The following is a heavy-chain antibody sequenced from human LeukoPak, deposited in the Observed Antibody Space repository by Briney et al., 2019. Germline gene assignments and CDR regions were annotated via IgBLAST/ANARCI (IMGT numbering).Heavy chain of an antibody. D-gene: IGHD4/OR15-4a*01. CDR2: ISGSGGST. V-gene: IGHV3-23*01. CDR3: YPIFGATSIGY. J-gene: IGHJ4*02. Sequence: GGSLRLSCAASGFTFSSYAMSWVRQAPGKGLEWVSAISGSGGSTYYADSVKGRFTISRDNSKNTLYLQMNSLRAEDTAVYYCYPIFGATSIGYWGQGTLVTVSS. CDR1: GFTFSSYA.